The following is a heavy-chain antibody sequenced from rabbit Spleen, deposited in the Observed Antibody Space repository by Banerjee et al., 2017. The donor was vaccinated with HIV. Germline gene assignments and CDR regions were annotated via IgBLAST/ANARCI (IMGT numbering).Heavy chain of an antibody. CDR3: ARDTGSSFSSYGMDL. CDR1: GFSFSGSDY. J-gene: IGHJ6*01. CDR2: IAVSSSAFT. D-gene: IGHD8-1*01. Sequence: QEQLEESGGDLVKPGASLTLTCTASGFSFSGSDYMCWVRQAPGKGLEWISCIAVSSSAFTYSATWAKGRFTISKTSSTTVTLQMTSLTVADTATYFCARDTGSSFSSYGMDLWGPGTLVTVS. V-gene: IGHV1S45*01.